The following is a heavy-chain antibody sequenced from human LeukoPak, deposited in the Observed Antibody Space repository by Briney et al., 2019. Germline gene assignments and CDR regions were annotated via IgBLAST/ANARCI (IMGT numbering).Heavy chain of an antibody. D-gene: IGHD2-21*01. J-gene: IGHJ4*02. V-gene: IGHV3-33*01. CDR1: GFSFSTYG. CDR3: ARDSGEDPDVINYFDY. Sequence: GGSLRLSCAASGFSFSTYGMHWVRQAPGKGLGWVAVIWNDGIKKYYADSVKGRFIISRDNSKNTLYLQMNSLRAEDTAVYYCARDSGEDPDVINYFDYWGQGTLVSVSS. CDR2: IWNDGIKK.